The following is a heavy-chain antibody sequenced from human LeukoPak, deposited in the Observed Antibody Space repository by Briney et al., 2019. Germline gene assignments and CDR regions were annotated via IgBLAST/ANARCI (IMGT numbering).Heavy chain of an antibody. V-gene: IGHV1-2*02. CDR3: ARDTYDILTGYPLTSLDY. D-gene: IGHD3-9*01. J-gene: IGHJ4*02. Sequence: GASVTVSCKASGYTFTGYYMHWVRQAPGQGLEWMGWINPNSGGTNYAQKFQGRVTMTRDTSISTAYMELSRLRSDDTAVYYCARDTYDILTGYPLTSLDYWGQGTLVTVSS. CDR1: GYTFTGYY. CDR2: INPNSGGT.